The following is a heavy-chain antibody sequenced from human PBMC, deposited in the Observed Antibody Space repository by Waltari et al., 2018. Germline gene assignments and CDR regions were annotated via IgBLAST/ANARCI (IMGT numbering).Heavy chain of an antibody. CDR2: MNPNSGNT. Sequence: QVQLVQSGAEVKKPGSSVKVSCKASGGTFSSYAISWVRQAPGQGLEWMGWMNPNSGNTGYAQKFQGRVTMTRNTSISTAYMELSSLRSEDTAVYYCASYGSGSYYVVWGQGTLVTVSS. D-gene: IGHD3-10*01. J-gene: IGHJ4*02. CDR3: ASYGSGSYYVV. CDR1: GGTFSSYA. V-gene: IGHV1-8*02.